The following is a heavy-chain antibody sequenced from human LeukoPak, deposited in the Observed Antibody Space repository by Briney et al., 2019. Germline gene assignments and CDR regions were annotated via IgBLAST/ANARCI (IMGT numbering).Heavy chain of an antibody. J-gene: IGHJ3*02. CDR2: ISGSGGST. D-gene: IGHD2-2*01. CDR3: AKDLEGWYCSSTSCLYDAFDI. V-gene: IGHV3-23*01. CDR1: GFTFSSYA. Sequence: GGSLRLSCAASGFTFSSYAMSWVRQAPGKGLEWVSAISGSGGSTYYADSVKGRFTISRDNSKNTLYLQMNSLRAEDTAVYYCAKDLEGWYCSSTSCLYDAFDIWGQGTMVTVSS.